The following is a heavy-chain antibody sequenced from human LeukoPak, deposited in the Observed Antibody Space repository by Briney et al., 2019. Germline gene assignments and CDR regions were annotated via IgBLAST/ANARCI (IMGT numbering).Heavy chain of an antibody. V-gene: IGHV3-74*01. CDR1: QFTFSSYW. CDR2: INSDGSIT. CDR3: ATYYTPDY. J-gene: IGHJ4*02. Sequence: GGSLRLSCAASQFTFSSYWMHWVRQAPGKGLVWVSRINSDGSITTYADSVKGRFTISRVNATNTLYLQMNSLSAEDTAVYYCATYYTPDYWGQGTLVTVSS. D-gene: IGHD2/OR15-2a*01.